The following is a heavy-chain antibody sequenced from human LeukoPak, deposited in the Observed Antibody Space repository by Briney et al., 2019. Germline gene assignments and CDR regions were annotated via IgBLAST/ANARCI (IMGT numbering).Heavy chain of an antibody. CDR3: TTRDPNAFDI. Sequence: GGSLRLSCAASGFIFSGSAMHWVRQASGKGLEWVGRIRSKANSYATAYAASVKGRFTISRDDSKNTAYLQMNSLRTEDTAVYYCTTRDPNAFDIWGQGTMVTVSS. J-gene: IGHJ3*02. CDR2: IRSKANSYAT. V-gene: IGHV3-73*01. CDR1: GFIFSGSA.